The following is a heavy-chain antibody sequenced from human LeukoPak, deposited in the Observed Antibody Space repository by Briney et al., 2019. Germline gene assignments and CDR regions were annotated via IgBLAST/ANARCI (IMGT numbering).Heavy chain of an antibody. Sequence: PGGSPRLSCAASGFSFSGSWMSWVRQAPGKGLEWVSYISSSGSTTYYADSVKGRFTISRDNAKNSLYLQMNSLRAEDTAVYYCARGGILWFGELVDVWGQGTTVTVSS. J-gene: IGHJ6*02. CDR3: ARGGILWFGELVDV. CDR1: GFSFSGSW. D-gene: IGHD3-10*01. V-gene: IGHV3-11*01. CDR2: ISSSGSTT.